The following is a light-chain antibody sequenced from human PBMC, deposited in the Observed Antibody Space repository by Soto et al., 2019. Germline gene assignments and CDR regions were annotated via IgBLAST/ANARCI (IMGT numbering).Light chain of an antibody. J-gene: IGKJ5*01. V-gene: IGKV1-39*01. CDR3: QQRRSWPPTIT. CDR1: QSISNH. CDR2: AAS. Sequence: DIQMTQSPSSLSASVEDRVIITCRASQSISNHVNWYQQKPGKAPKLLIFAASSLQSGVPSRFSGSRSGPDLTLTISSLEPEDFAVYYCQQRRSWPPTITFGQGTRLEIK.